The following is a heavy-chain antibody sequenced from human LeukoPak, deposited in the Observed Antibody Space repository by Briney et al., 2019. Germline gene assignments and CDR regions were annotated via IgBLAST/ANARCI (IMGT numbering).Heavy chain of an antibody. J-gene: IGHJ4*02. Sequence: SVKVSCKASGGTCSSYAISWVRQAPGQGLEWMGGIIPIFGTANYAQKFQGRVTITADESTSTAYMELSSLRSEDTAVYYCARGVEMATILGAGDYFDYWGQGTLVTVSS. D-gene: IGHD5-24*01. CDR2: IIPIFGTA. V-gene: IGHV1-69*13. CDR3: ARGVEMATILGAGDYFDY. CDR1: GGTCSSYA.